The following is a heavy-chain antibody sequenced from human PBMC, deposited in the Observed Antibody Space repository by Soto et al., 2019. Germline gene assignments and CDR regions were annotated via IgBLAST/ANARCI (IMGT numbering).Heavy chain of an antibody. CDR2: ISSSSSYT. CDR3: ERVGVDIVATSKDAFDI. D-gene: IGHD5-12*01. J-gene: IGHJ3*02. CDR1: GFTFSDYY. V-gene: IGHV3-11*06. Sequence: QVQLVESGGGLVKPGGSLRLSCAASGFTFSDYYMSWIRQAPGKGLEWVSYISSSSSYTNYADSVKGRFTISRDNAKNSLYLQMNSLRAEDTAVYYCERVGVDIVATSKDAFDIWGQGTMVTVSS.